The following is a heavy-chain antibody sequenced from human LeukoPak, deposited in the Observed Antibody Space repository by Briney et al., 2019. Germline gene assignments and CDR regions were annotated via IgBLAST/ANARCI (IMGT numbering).Heavy chain of an antibody. CDR2: IYYSGST. CDR1: GGSISSYY. D-gene: IGHD1-26*01. CDR3: ARGGSFLKYNWFDP. J-gene: IGHJ5*02. Sequence: SETLSLTCTVSGGSISSYYWSWIRRPPGKGLEWIGYIYYSGSTNYNPSLKSRVTISVDTSKNQFSLKLSSVTAADTAVYYCARGGSFLKYNWFDPWGQGTLVTVSS. V-gene: IGHV4-59*01.